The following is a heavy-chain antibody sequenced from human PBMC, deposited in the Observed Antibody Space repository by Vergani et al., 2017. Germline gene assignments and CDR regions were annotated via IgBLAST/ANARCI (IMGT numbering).Heavy chain of an antibody. CDR2: ISSNGGST. Sequence: EVQLVESGGGLVQPGGSLRLSCAASGFTFSSYAMHWVRQAPGKGLEYVSAISSNGGSTYYANSVKGRFTISRDNSKNTLYLQMGSLRAEDMAVYYCAGGDEVDEQLGLDYWGQGTLVTVSS. J-gene: IGHJ4*02. CDR1: GFTFSSYA. D-gene: IGHD6-13*01. CDR3: AGGDEVDEQLGLDY. V-gene: IGHV3-64*01.